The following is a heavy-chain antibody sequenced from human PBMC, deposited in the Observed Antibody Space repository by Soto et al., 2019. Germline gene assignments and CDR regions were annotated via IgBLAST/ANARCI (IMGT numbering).Heavy chain of an antibody. CDR3: ARLGFVGEGDF. CDR2: ISGDGVHT. CDR1: GFTFSRYW. D-gene: IGHD3-16*01. V-gene: IGHV3-74*01. Sequence: EVQLAESGGGLIQPGGSLRLSCATSGFTFSRYWIHWVRQAPGEGLVWVSRISGDGVHTDYAESVMGRFTVSRDIAKSTGYLQMNNLRAEDTAIYYCARLGFVGEGDFWGQGILVTVSS. J-gene: IGHJ4*02.